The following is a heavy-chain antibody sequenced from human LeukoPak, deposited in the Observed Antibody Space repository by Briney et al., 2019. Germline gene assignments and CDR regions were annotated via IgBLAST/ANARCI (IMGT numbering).Heavy chain of an antibody. CDR2: ISGSGGNT. CDR3: AKDRRITMAGTVDYFDY. V-gene: IGHV3-23*01. Sequence: GGSLRLSCAASGFTFNNYAMSSVRQAPGKGLEWVSSISGSGGNTYYADYVKGRFTISRDNSKNTLYLQMNSLRAADTAVYYCAKDRRITMAGTVDYFDYWGQGTLVTVSS. CDR1: GFTFNNYA. D-gene: IGHD6-19*01. J-gene: IGHJ4*02.